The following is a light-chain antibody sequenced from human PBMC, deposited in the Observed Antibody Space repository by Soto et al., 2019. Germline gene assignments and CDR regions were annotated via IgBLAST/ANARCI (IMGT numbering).Light chain of an antibody. V-gene: IGLV2-8*01. CDR2: EVS. J-gene: IGLJ1*01. CDR1: SSDVGGYNY. Sequence: QSALTQPPSASGSPGQSVTISCTGTSSDVGGYNYVSWYQQHPGKAPKLMIYEVSKRPSGVPDRFSGSKSGNSDSLTVSGLQAEDEADYYCSSYAGSNNLGVFGTGTKLTVL. CDR3: SSYAGSNNLGV.